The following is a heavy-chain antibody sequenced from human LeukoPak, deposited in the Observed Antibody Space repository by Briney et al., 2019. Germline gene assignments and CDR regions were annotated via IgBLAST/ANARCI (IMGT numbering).Heavy chain of an antibody. CDR1: GFRVSDYL. CDR3: ARGLFGTTWFDF. Sequence: ASVKVSCKASGFRVSDYLIHWIRQAPGQGPQYMGWINPDNGGTHYSQHFQVRVTMTRDTSVSTVYVELTSLSSDDTAVYFCARGLFGTTWFDFWGQGTLVTVSS. CDR2: INPDNGGT. D-gene: IGHD1-1*01. J-gene: IGHJ4*02. V-gene: IGHV1-2*02.